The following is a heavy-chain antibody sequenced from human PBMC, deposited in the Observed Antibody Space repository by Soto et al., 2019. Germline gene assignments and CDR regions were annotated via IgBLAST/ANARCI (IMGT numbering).Heavy chain of an antibody. V-gene: IGHV1-69*13. CDR3: ARDPGDGIAAAGTRFDY. CDR1: GGTFSSYA. J-gene: IGHJ4*02. D-gene: IGHD6-13*01. Sequence: SVKVSCKASGGTFSSYAISWVRQAPGQGLEWMGGIIPIFGTANYAQKFQGRVTITADESTSTAYMELSSLRSEDTAVYYCARDPGDGIAAAGTRFDYWGQGTLVTVSS. CDR2: IIPIFGTA.